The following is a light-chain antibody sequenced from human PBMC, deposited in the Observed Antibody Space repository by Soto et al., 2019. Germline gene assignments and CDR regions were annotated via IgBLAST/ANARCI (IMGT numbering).Light chain of an antibody. CDR3: QQYADVPLT. CDR2: DTS. Sequence: DIPMTQSPSSLSASVGDSVTITCQASQGISTYVNWYQQKTGKAPKILIYDTSNLEPGVPSRFSGSRSGTHFTFTITSLQPEDFATYYCQQYADVPLTFGGGTKVE. J-gene: IGKJ4*01. CDR1: QGISTY. V-gene: IGKV1-33*01.